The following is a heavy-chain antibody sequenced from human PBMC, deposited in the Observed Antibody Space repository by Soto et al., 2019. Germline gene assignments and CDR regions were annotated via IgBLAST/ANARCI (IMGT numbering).Heavy chain of an antibody. CDR2: INHSGST. V-gene: IGHV4-34*01. D-gene: IGHD5-18*01. CDR3: ASKRGYSYGSALPFDY. Sequence: QVQLQQWGAGLLKPSETLSLTCAVYGGSFSGYYWSWIRQPPGKGLEWIGEINHSGSTNYNPSLKSRVTISVETSKNQFSLKLSSVTAADTAVYYCASKRGYSYGSALPFDYWGQGTLVTVSS. CDR1: GGSFSGYY. J-gene: IGHJ4*02.